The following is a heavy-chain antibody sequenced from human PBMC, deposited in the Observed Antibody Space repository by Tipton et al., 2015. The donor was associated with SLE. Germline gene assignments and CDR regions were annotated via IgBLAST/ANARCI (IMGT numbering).Heavy chain of an antibody. CDR2: IYYSGST. V-gene: IGHV4-39*01. J-gene: IGHJ4*02. Sequence: TLSLTCTVSGGSISSHYWAWIRQPPGKGLEWIGSIYYSGSTYYNPSLTSRVIISVDTSENQFSLKLSSVTAADTAFYYCASLNWNYFPDFDSWGQGTLVTVSS. D-gene: IGHD1-7*01. CDR1: GGSISSHY. CDR3: ASLNWNYFPDFDS.